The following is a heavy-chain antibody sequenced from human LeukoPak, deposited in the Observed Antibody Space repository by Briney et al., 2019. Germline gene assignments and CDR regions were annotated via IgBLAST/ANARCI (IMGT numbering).Heavy chain of an antibody. D-gene: IGHD3-10*01. CDR3: ASWYKRTTMVRGDPGDRNDAFDI. Sequence: GGSLRLSCAASGFTFSSYSMNWVRQAPGKGLEWVSSISSSSSYIYYADSVKGRFTISRDNAKNSLYLQMNSLRAEDTAVYYCASWYKRTTMVRGDPGDRNDAFDIWGQGTMVTVSS. J-gene: IGHJ3*02. CDR1: GFTFSSYS. V-gene: IGHV3-21*01. CDR2: ISSSSSYI.